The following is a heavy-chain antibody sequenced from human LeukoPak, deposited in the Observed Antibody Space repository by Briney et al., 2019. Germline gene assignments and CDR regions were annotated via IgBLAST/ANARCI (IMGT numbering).Heavy chain of an antibody. CDR1: GGSISSGGYY. Sequence: SETLSLTCTVSGGSISSGGYYWSWIRQHPGKGLEWIGYIYYSGSTYYNPSLKSRVTISVDTSKNQFSLKLSSVTAADTAVYYCMGSGSYYNYGMDAWGQGTTVTVSS. V-gene: IGHV4-31*03. CDR3: MGSGSYYNYGMDA. J-gene: IGHJ6*02. CDR2: IYYSGST. D-gene: IGHD3-10*01.